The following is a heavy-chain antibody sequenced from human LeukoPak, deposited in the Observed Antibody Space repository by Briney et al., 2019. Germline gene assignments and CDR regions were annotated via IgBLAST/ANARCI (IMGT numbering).Heavy chain of an antibody. D-gene: IGHD2-2*01. CDR1: GGTFSSYA. Sequence: GSSVKVSCKATGGTFSSYAISWVRQAPGQGLEWMGGIIPIFGTANYAQKFQGRVTITTDESTSTAYMELSSLRSEDTAVYYCARVSADCSSTSCHDLYYYYYYMDVWGKGTTVTVSS. V-gene: IGHV1-69*05. CDR3: ARVSADCSSTSCHDLYYYYYYMDV. J-gene: IGHJ6*03. CDR2: IIPIFGTA.